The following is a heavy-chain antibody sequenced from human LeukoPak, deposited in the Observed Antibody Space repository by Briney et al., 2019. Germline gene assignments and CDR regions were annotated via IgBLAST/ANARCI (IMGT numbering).Heavy chain of an antibody. CDR2: ISDSSSTI. J-gene: IGHJ4*02. Sequence: PGGSLTLSCAASGFTFSGSGMHWVRQAPGKGLEWVSCISDSSSTIYYADSVKARFTSSRDNAKNSLFLQMNSLRADDTAVYFCVTDWPVWGGQGTLVTVSS. V-gene: IGHV3-48*01. D-gene: IGHD3-16*01. CDR3: VTDWPVW. CDR1: GFTFSGSG.